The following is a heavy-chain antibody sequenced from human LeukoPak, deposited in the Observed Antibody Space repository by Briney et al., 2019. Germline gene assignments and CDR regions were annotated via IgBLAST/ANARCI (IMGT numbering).Heavy chain of an antibody. CDR1: GFTFSSYA. CDR3: AKGNGDYDQLAYFDY. D-gene: IGHD4-17*01. Sequence: PGGSLRLSCAASGFTFSSYAMSWVRQAPGKGLEWVSAISGSGGSTYYADSVKGRFTISRDNSKNTLYLQMNSLRAEDTAVYYCAKGNGDYDQLAYFDYWGQGSLVTVSS. V-gene: IGHV3-23*01. CDR2: ISGSGGST. J-gene: IGHJ4*02.